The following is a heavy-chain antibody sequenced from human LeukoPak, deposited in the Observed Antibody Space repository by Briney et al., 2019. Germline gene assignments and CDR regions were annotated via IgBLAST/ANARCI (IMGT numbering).Heavy chain of an antibody. CDR2: INHSGST. Sequence: SETLSLTCAVYGGSFSGYYWSWIRQPQGKGLEWIGEINHSGSTNYNPSLKSRVTISVDTSKNQFSLKLSSVTAADTAVYYCNLDFDYWGQGTLVTVSS. V-gene: IGHV4-34*01. CDR1: GGSFSGYY. CDR3: NLDFDY. J-gene: IGHJ4*02. D-gene: IGHD1-1*01.